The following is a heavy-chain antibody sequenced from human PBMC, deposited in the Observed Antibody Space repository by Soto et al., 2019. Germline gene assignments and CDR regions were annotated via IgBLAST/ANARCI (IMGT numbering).Heavy chain of an antibody. Sequence: SGKVSCKASGFTFTSSAVQWVRQARGQRLEWIGWIVVGSGNTNYAQKFQERVTITRDMSTSTAYMELSSLRSEDTAVYYCAADNRYCSGGSCYPPWGQGTLVTVSS. V-gene: IGHV1-58*01. CDR1: GFTFTSSA. J-gene: IGHJ5*02. CDR2: IVVGSGNT. CDR3: AADNRYCSGGSCYPP. D-gene: IGHD2-15*01.